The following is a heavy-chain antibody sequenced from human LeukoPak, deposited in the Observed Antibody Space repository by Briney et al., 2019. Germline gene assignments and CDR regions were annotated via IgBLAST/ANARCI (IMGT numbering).Heavy chain of an antibody. CDR1: GGSFSGYY. CDR2: INHSGST. D-gene: IGHD3-3*01. V-gene: IGHV4-34*01. J-gene: IGHJ3*02. CDR3: ARRVKHYDFWSGYSGHAFDI. Sequence: SETLSLTCAVYGGSFSGYYWSWIRQPPGKGLEWIGEINHSGSTNYNPSLKSRVTISVDTSKNQFSLKLSSVTAADTAVYYCARRVKHYDFWSGYSGHAFDIWGQGTMVTVSS.